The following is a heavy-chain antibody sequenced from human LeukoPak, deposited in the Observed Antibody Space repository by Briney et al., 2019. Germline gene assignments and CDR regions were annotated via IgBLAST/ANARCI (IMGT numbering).Heavy chain of an antibody. CDR2: IYTSGST. CDR3: ARVGYSWWYFDL. CDR1: GDSISSYY. D-gene: IGHD5-18*01. J-gene: IGHJ2*01. Sequence: SETLSLTCTVSGDSISSYYWSWIRQPAGKGLEWIGRIYTSGSTNYNPSLKSRVTMSVDTSKNQFSLKLSSVTAADTAVYYCARVGYSWWYFDLWGRGTLVTVSS. V-gene: IGHV4-4*07.